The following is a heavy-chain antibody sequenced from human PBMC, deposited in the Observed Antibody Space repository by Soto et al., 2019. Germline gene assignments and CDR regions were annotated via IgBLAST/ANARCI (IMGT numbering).Heavy chain of an antibody. CDR1: GFTFSSYS. J-gene: IGHJ6*04. CDR2: ISSSSSTI. Sequence: GGSLRLSCAASGFTFSSYSMNWVRQAPGKGLEWVSYISSSSSTIYYADSVKGRFTISRDNAKNSLYLQMNSLRAEDTAVYYCARVYSSGWNGGVWGKGTTVTVSS. D-gene: IGHD6-19*01. V-gene: IGHV3-48*01. CDR3: ARVYSSGWNGGV.